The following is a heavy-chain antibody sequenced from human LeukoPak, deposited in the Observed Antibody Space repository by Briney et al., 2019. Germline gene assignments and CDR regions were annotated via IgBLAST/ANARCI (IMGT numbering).Heavy chain of an antibody. CDR2: INPSGRI. Sequence: SETLSLTCAVYGGSFSGYYWTWIRQAPEKGLEWIGEINPSGRISYNPSLKSRLSISVDASKNQFSLNLWSLTAADTAVYYCARGRQEVSMIVVVMTAVSYYLDVWGKGTTVTVS. CDR1: GGSFSGYY. J-gene: IGHJ6*03. D-gene: IGHD3-22*01. V-gene: IGHV4-34*01. CDR3: ARGRQEVSMIVVVMTAVSYYLDV.